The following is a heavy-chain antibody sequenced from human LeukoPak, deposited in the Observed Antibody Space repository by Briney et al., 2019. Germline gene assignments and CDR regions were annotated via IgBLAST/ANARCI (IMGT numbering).Heavy chain of an antibody. V-gene: IGHV3-30*18. Sequence: GRSLRLSCAASGFTFSSYGMHWVRQAPGKGLEWVAVISYDGSNKYYADSVKGRFTISRDNSKNTLYLQMNSLRAEDTAVYYCAKARGATVTTGFGYWGQGTLVTVSS. J-gene: IGHJ4*02. CDR1: GFTFSSYG. CDR2: ISYDGSNK. D-gene: IGHD4-17*01. CDR3: AKARGATVTTGFGY.